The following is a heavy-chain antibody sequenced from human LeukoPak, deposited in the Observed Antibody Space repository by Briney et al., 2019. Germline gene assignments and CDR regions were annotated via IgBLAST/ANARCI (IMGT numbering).Heavy chain of an antibody. CDR2: ISVSGNT. CDR1: GFTLSSYA. Sequence: GGSLRLSCAASGFTLSSYAMSWVRQGPGKGLEWVSAISVSGNTYHADSVKGRFTISRDNSKNTLYLQMNSLRAEDTAVYYCARHGVRAGYNSFDYWGQGTLVTVSS. D-gene: IGHD5-24*01. CDR3: ARHGVRAGYNSFDY. V-gene: IGHV3-66*04. J-gene: IGHJ4*02.